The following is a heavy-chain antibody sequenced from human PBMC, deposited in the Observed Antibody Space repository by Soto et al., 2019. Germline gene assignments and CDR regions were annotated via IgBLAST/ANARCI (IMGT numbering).Heavy chain of an antibody. V-gene: IGHV4-59*08. CDR3: ARHVGYHYYMDV. Sequence: SETLSLTCSVSGGSIGRYYWSWIRQSPGKGLEWIGFIYDSENTNYNPSLKSRVTISVDTSKNQFSLKLSSVTAADTAVYYCARHVGYHYYMDVWGKGTTVTVSS. CDR2: IYDSENT. D-gene: IGHD1-26*01. J-gene: IGHJ6*03. CDR1: GGSIGRYY.